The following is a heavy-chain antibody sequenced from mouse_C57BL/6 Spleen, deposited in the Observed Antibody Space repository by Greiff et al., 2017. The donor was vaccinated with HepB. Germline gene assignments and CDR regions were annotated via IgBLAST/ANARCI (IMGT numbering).Heavy chain of an antibody. Sequence: VQLQQPGAELVKPGASVKLSCKASGYTFTSYWMQWVKQRPGQGLEWIGEIDPSDSYTNYNQKFKGKATLTVDTSSSTAYMQLSSLTSEDSAVYYCATREELDWYFDVWGTGTTVTVSS. CDR1: GYTFTSYW. V-gene: IGHV1-50*01. J-gene: IGHJ1*03. D-gene: IGHD4-1*01. CDR2: IDPSDSYT. CDR3: ATREELDWYFDV.